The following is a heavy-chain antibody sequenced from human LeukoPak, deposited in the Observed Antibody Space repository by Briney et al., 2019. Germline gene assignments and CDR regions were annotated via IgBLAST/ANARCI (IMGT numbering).Heavy chain of an antibody. V-gene: IGHV4-38-2*02. CDR1: GASISSGYY. D-gene: IGHD5-18*01. CDR2: IYHSGRT. Sequence: SETLSLTCTVSGASISSGYYWGWIRQPPGKGLEWIGSIYHSGRTFYNPSLKSRVTISVDTSKNQFSLKLSSVTAADTAVYYCARPAVGTDLDIWGQGTMVTVSS. CDR3: ARPAVGTDLDI. J-gene: IGHJ3*02.